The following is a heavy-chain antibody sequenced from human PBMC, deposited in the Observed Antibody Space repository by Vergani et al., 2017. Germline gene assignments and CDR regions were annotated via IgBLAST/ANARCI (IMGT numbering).Heavy chain of an antibody. CDR1: GYTFTGYY. V-gene: IGHV1-2*02. J-gene: IGHJ6*01. D-gene: IGHD3-22*01. Sequence: QVQLVQSGAEVKKPGASVKVSCKASGYTFTGYYMHWVRQAPGQGLEWMGWINPNSGGTNYAQKFQGRVTMTRETSISTAYMELSRLRSDDTAGYYCARVPRSSSYNLGHYYGMDVWWEGTTVTIAS. CDR2: INPNSGGT. CDR3: ARVPRSSSYNLGHYYGMDV.